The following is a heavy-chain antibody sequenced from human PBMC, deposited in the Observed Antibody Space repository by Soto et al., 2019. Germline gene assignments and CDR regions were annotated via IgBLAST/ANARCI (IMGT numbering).Heavy chain of an antibody. J-gene: IGHJ4*02. CDR2: ISSTGGST. CDR3: AKDRLAGNFDY. Sequence: EVQVLDSGGGLVQPGGSLRLSCAASGFTFNNYAMNWVRQAPGKGLDWVATISSTGGSTYYADSVKGRFTISRDNSKNTLYLQMNSLRVEDTAVYYCAKDRLAGNFDYWGQGTQVTVSS. V-gene: IGHV3-23*01. CDR1: GFTFNNYA.